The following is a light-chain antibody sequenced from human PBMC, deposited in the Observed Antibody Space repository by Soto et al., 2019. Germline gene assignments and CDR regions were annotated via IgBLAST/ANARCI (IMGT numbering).Light chain of an antibody. V-gene: IGKV3-20*01. J-gene: IGKJ1*01. CDR3: QQYGSPPQT. CDR2: GAS. Sequence: EIVLTQSPGTLSLSPGERATLSCRASQSVSSNFLAWYQQKPGQAPRLLIYGASNRATGIPDRFSGSGSGTDFTLTISRLEPEDFAVYYCQQYGSPPQTFGQGTKVEIK. CDR1: QSVSSNF.